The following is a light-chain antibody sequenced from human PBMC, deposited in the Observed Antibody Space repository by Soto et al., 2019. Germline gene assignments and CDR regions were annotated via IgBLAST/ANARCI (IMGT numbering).Light chain of an antibody. CDR1: QFVSSNS. Sequence: EIVLTQSPGTLSLSPGERATLSCRASQFVSSNSLAWYQQKRGQAPRLLIHDASSRATGIPDRSSGSGSGTDFTLTISRLEPEDFAVYYCQQYAGPPRTLGQGTKVDIK. CDR3: QQYAGPPRT. CDR2: DAS. J-gene: IGKJ1*01. V-gene: IGKV3-20*01.